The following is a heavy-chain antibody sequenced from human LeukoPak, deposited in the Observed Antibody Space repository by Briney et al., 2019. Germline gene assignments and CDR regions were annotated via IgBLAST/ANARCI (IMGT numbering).Heavy chain of an antibody. D-gene: IGHD3-22*01. CDR2: IYHSGST. CDR3: ARERSYYYDSSGYPKPEYFQH. J-gene: IGHJ1*01. Sequence: PSETLSLTYTVSGYSISSGYYWGWIRQPPGKGLEWIGSIYHSGSTYYNPSLKSRVTISVDTSKNQFSLKLSSVTAADTAVYYCARERSYYYDSSGYPKPEYFQHWGQGTLVTVSS. CDR1: GYSISSGYY. V-gene: IGHV4-38-2*02.